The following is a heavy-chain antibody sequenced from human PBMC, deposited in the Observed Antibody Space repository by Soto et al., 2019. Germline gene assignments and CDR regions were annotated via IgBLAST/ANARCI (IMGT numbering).Heavy chain of an antibody. CDR2: ISSSSRYI. CDR1: GLTFSSYS. D-gene: IGHD2-15*01. V-gene: IGHV3-21*01. CDR3: ARDRLVAATSAPPYCYYGMDI. J-gene: IGHJ6*02. Sequence: GGSLRLACATSGLTFSSYSMKWVRQSPGMGLEWVSSISSSSRYIYYADSVRGRFTISRDNAKNSLYLQINSLRAEDTAVYYCARDRLVAATSAPPYCYYGMDIWGQGTTVTVSS.